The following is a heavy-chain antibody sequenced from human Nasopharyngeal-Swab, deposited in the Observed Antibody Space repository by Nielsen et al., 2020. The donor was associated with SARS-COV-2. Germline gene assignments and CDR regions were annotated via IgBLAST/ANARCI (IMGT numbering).Heavy chain of an antibody. D-gene: IGHD2-2*01. Sequence: SVNVSCKASGYTFNNYYIHWVRQAPGQGLEWMGMINPGSGGTTYAQKFQGRVTMTRDTSTSTVFMDLSSLRSEDTAVYYCARRGRCSGSSCDMDVWGQGTTVTVS. J-gene: IGHJ6*02. CDR3: ARRGRCSGSSCDMDV. CDR1: GYTFNNYY. CDR2: INPGSGGT. V-gene: IGHV1-46*02.